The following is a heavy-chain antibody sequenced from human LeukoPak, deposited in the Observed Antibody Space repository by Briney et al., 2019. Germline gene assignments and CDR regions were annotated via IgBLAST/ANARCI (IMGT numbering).Heavy chain of an antibody. Sequence: SETLSLTCNVSGYSISSGYYWGWIRQPPGKGLEWIANVYYNGNTYYNSSLKGRVTISVDTSKNQFSLSLRSVTAADTAVYYCARLLSPGWFDPWGQGTLVTVSS. J-gene: IGHJ5*02. D-gene: IGHD1-26*01. CDR2: VYYNGNT. CDR1: GYSISSGYY. CDR3: ARLLSPGWFDP. V-gene: IGHV4-38-2*02.